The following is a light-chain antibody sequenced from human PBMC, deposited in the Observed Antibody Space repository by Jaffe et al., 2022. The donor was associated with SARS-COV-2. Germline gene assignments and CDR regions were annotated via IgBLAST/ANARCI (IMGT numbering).Light chain of an antibody. V-gene: IGLV3-1*01. CDR2: QDS. Sequence: SYELTQPPSVSVSPGQTARITCSGDGLGNKYACWYRQKPGQSPVVVIYQDSERPSGIPERFSGSNVGNTATLTISGTQSLDEGDYFCQAWDSGTVIFGGGTKLTVL. CDR3: QAWDSGTVI. J-gene: IGLJ2*01. CDR1: GLGNKY.